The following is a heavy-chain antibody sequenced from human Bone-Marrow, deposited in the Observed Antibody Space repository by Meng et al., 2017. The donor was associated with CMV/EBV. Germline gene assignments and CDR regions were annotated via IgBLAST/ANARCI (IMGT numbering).Heavy chain of an antibody. J-gene: IGHJ5*02. CDR2: INWNGGST. Sequence: GESLKISCAASGFTFDDYGMSWVRQAPGKGLEWVSGINWNGGSTGYADSVKGRFTISRDNAKNSLYLQMNSLRAEDTAVYYCARGKTLFDPWGQGTLVTVSS. CDR3: ARGKTLFDP. CDR1: GFTFDDYG. V-gene: IGHV3-20*04. D-gene: IGHD3-16*01.